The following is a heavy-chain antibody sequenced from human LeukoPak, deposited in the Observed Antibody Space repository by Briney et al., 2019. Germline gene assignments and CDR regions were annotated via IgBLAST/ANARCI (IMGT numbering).Heavy chain of an antibody. D-gene: IGHD6-13*01. CDR3: ARAPAGRRWFDP. CDR1: GDSISTGSYY. Sequence: PSETLSLTCTVSGDSISTGSYYWGWIRQPPGKGLGWIGSIYHTGNTYYNPSLKSRVTISVDTSKNQFSLKLSSVTAADTAVYYCARAPAGRRWFDPWGQGTLVTVSS. J-gene: IGHJ5*02. CDR2: IYHTGNT. V-gene: IGHV4-39*07.